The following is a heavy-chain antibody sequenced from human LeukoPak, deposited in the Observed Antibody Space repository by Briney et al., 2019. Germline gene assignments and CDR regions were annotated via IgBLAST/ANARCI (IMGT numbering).Heavy chain of an antibody. J-gene: IGHJ4*02. CDR2: ISGSDGST. D-gene: IGHD3-3*01. Sequence: GGSLRLSCAASGFTLRTYAMSWVRQAPGKGLEWVSAISGSDGSTYYADSVKGRFTISRDNSKNTLYLQMNSLRAEDTAVYYCAKDRGLRFLEWFFDYWGQGTLVTVSS. V-gene: IGHV3-23*01. CDR1: GFTLRTYA. CDR3: AKDRGLRFLEWFFDY.